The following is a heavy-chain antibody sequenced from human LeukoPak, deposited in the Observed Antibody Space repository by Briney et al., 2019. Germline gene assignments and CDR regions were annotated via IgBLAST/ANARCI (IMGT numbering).Heavy chain of an antibody. J-gene: IGHJ3*02. D-gene: IGHD1-26*01. Sequence: GASVKVSCKVSGYTLTELSMHWMRQAPGKGLEWMGGFDPEDGETIYAQKFQGRVTMTEDTSTDTAYMELSSLRSEDTAVYYCATDPLHSGSYYGAFDIWGQGTMVTVSS. CDR1: GYTLTELS. V-gene: IGHV1-24*01. CDR3: ATDPLHSGSYYGAFDI. CDR2: FDPEDGET.